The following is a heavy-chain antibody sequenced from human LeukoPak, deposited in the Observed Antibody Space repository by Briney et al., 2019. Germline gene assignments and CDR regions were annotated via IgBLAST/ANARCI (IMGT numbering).Heavy chain of an antibody. Sequence: PSETLSLTCTVSGGSISSSSYYWGWIRQPPGKGLEWIGSMYYSGNTYYNPSLKSRVTISLDTSKNQFSLNLNSVTAADTALYFCARAAGSGLIDYWGQGILVIVSS. CDR1: GGSISSSSYY. CDR2: MYYSGNT. J-gene: IGHJ4*02. D-gene: IGHD6-19*01. CDR3: ARAAGSGLIDY. V-gene: IGHV4-39*07.